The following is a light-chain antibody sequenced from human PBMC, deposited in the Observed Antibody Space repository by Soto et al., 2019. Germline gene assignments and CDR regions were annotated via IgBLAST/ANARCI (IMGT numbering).Light chain of an antibody. CDR2: GAS. V-gene: IGKV3-15*01. J-gene: IGKJ4*01. CDR1: QTVNNN. CDR3: QQYNNWPLT. Sequence: EIVMTQSPATLSVSPGERATLSCRASQTVNNNLAWYQQKPGQAPRLLIYGASARATGIPARFSGSGSGTEFTLTISSLQSEAFAVYYCQQYNNWPLTFGGGTKVEIK.